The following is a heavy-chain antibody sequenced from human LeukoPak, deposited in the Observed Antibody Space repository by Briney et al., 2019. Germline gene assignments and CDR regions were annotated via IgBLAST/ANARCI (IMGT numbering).Heavy chain of an antibody. Sequence: GGSLRLSCTASGFMFSNSWMHWVRQAPGKGLVWVARVHGDGGRKDYADSVKGRFTVSRDNAKNTLYLQMTSLRAEDTGSYYCARGGSPSDHWGQGTLVTVSS. CDR2: VHGDGGRK. J-gene: IGHJ4*02. D-gene: IGHD1-26*01. CDR3: ARGGSPSDH. CDR1: GFMFSNSW. V-gene: IGHV3-74*01.